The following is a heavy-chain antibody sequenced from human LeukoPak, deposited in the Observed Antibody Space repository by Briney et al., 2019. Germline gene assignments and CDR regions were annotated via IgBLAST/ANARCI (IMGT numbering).Heavy chain of an antibody. J-gene: IGHJ4*02. D-gene: IGHD4-17*01. V-gene: IGHV3-74*01. CDR1: GFTFSSYW. CDR3: AREMDYGESC. CDR2: INPDGSTT. Sequence: GGSLRLSCAASGFTFSSYWMHWVRQSPGKGLVWVSRINPDGSTTNYADSVKGRFTISRDNAKSTLYLQMNSLRAEDTAVYYCAREMDYGESCWGQGTLVIVSS.